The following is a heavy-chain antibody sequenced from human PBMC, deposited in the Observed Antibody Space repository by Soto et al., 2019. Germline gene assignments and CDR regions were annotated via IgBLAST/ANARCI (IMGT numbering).Heavy chain of an antibody. CDR2: IKSKSNDGTT. V-gene: IGHV3-15*01. J-gene: IGHJ5*02. CDR1: GLTFSAVC. Sequence: PGGSLKLSCAVSGLTFSAVCMGWVRQTPGQGLEWVGRIKSKSNDGTTDYAAPVKGRFTISKDDSKNTLYLQMNSLKPDDTAVYYCTRDASRDSSARGWFDPWGPGTLVTVSS. D-gene: IGHD6-13*01. CDR3: TRDASRDSSARGWFDP.